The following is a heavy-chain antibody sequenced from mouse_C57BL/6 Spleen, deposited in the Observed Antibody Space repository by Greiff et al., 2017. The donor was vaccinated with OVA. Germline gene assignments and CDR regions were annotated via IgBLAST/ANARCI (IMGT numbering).Heavy chain of an antibody. V-gene: IGHV1-15*01. CDR2: IDPETGGT. CDR3: TRKLLEDFDY. CDR1: GYTFTDYE. D-gene: IGHD2-14*01. Sequence: VQLVESGAELVRPGASVTLSCKASGYTFTDYEMHWVKQTPVHGLEWIGAIDPETGGTAYNQKFKGKAILTADKSSSTAYMELRSLTSEDSAVYYCTRKLLEDFDYWGQGTTLTVSS. J-gene: IGHJ2*01.